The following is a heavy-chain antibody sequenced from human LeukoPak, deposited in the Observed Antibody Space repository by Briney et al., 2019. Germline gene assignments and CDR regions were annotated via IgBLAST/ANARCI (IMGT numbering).Heavy chain of an antibody. J-gene: IGHJ3*02. CDR1: GYTFTSYY. D-gene: IGHD3-22*01. Sequence: ASVKVSCKASGYTFTSYYMHWVRQAPGQGLDWMGIINPSGGSTSYAQKSQGRVTMTRDMSTSTVYIELSSLRSEDTAVYYCARDPQTYYDSSGFPPYAFDIWGQGTMVTVSS. CDR2: INPSGGST. V-gene: IGHV1-46*01. CDR3: ARDPQTYYDSSGFPPYAFDI.